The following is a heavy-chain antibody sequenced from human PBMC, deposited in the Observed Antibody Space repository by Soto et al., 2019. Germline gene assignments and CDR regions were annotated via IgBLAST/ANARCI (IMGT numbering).Heavy chain of an antibody. CDR1: GFTFSNSA. J-gene: IGHJ4*02. V-gene: IGHV3-21*06. CDR3: ARESEDLTSNFDY. Sequence: GGSLRLSCAASGFTFSNSAMGWVRQAPGKGLEWVSSISSTTNYIYYGDSMKGRFTISRDNAKNSLYLEMNSLRAEDTAVYYCARESEDLTSNFDYWGQGTLVTVSS. CDR2: ISSTTNYI.